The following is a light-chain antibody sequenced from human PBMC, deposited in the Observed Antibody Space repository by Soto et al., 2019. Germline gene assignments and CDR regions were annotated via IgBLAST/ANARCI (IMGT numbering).Light chain of an antibody. J-gene: IGKJ3*01. CDR3: QHYDNLPL. V-gene: IGKV1-33*01. CDR2: DAS. CDR1: QGIRNH. Sequence: DILVTQSPSSLSASVGDRVSITCQASQGIRNHLNWYQQKPGKAPKLLIYDASNLETGVPSRFSGSGSGTDFTFTINSLQPEDIATYYCQHYDNLPLFGPGTKVDIK.